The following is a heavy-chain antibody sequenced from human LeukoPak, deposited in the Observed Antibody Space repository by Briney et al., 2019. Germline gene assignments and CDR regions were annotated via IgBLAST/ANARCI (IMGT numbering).Heavy chain of an antibody. CDR3: ARKPQKYYYYGMDV. CDR2: INHSGST. J-gene: IGHJ6*01. Sequence: PSETLSLSCAVYGGSFSGYYWSWIRQPPGKGLEWIGEINHSGSTKNNPSLTSRVTISVDTTTNQFSLKVSSVTAADTAVYFCARKPQKYYYYGMDVWVQGTTVTVSS. CDR1: GGSFSGYY. V-gene: IGHV4-34*01.